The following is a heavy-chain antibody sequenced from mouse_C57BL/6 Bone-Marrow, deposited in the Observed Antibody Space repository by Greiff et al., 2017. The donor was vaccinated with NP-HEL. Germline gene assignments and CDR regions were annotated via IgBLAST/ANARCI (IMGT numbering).Heavy chain of an antibody. CDR1: GYTFTSYW. D-gene: IGHD1-1*01. CDR3: AREDDGSSSDWYCDV. CDR2: IDPSDSET. J-gene: IGHJ1*03. Sequence: QVQLQQPGAELVRPGSSVKLSCKASGYTFTSYWMHWVKQRPIQGLEWIGNIDPSDSETHYTQKFKDKATLTVDKSSSTAYMQLSSLTSKDSAVYYGAREDDGSSSDWYCDVWGTGTTVTVAS. V-gene: IGHV1-52*01.